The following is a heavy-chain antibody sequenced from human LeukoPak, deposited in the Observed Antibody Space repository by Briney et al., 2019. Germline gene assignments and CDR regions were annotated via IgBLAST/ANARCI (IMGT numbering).Heavy chain of an antibody. CDR2: IYYGGST. V-gene: IGHV4-39*01. D-gene: IGHD3-22*01. CDR1: GGSINSSSHY. J-gene: IGHJ4*02. CDR3: VRQKITTSDY. Sequence: SETLSLTCTVSGGSINSSSHYWGWIRQPPGKGLEWIGSIYYGGSTYYNPSLKSRVTISVDTSKNQFSLKLSSVTAADTAVYYCVRQKITTSDYWGQGTLVIAPS.